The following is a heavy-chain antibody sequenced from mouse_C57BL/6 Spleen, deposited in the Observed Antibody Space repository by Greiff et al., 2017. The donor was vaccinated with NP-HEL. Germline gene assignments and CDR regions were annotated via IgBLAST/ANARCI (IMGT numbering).Heavy chain of an antibody. CDR2: IHPNSGST. CDR1: GYTFTSYW. Sequence: QVQLQQPGAELVKPGASVKLSCKASGYTFTSYWMHWVKQRPGQGLAWIGMIHPNSGSTNYNEKFKSKATQTVDKSSRTAYMQLSSLTSEDSAVYYCARSGGRGGMAYWGQGTLVTVSA. CDR3: ARSGGRGGMAY. D-gene: IGHD1-1*01. V-gene: IGHV1-64*01. J-gene: IGHJ3*01.